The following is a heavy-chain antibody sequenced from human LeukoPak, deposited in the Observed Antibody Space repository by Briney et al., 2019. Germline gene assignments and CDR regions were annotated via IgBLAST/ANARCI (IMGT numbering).Heavy chain of an antibody. Sequence: SETLSLTCTVSGGSISSSSYYWGWIRQPPGKGLEWIGSIYYSGSTYYSPSLKSRVTISVDTSKNQFSLKLSSVTAADTAVYYCARSASGYSSSMAYWGQGTLVTVSS. CDR1: GGSISSSSYY. CDR2: IYYSGST. J-gene: IGHJ4*02. CDR3: ARSASGYSSSMAY. D-gene: IGHD6-19*01. V-gene: IGHV4-39*01.